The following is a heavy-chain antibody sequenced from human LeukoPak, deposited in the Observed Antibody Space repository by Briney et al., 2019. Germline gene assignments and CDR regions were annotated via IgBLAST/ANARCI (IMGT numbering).Heavy chain of an antibody. Sequence: SGTLSLTCAVSNASISGRNWWNWVRQPPGKGLEWIGEVSHSGSTNYNPSLKSRVTISVDKSKNQFSLKLNSVTAADTAVYYCARLAYCGGDCYRGYFDFWGQGTLVTVSS. CDR2: VSHSGST. CDR3: ARLAYCGGDCYRGYFDF. J-gene: IGHJ4*02. V-gene: IGHV4-4*02. D-gene: IGHD2-21*02. CDR1: NASISGRNW.